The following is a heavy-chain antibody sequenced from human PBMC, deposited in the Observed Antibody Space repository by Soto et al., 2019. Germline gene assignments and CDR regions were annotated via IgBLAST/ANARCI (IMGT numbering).Heavy chain of an antibody. J-gene: IGHJ6*02. Sequence: SETLSLTCTVSGGSISSGGYYWSWIRQHPGKGLEWIGYIYYSGSTYYNPSLKSRVTISVDTSKNQFSLKLSSVTAADTAVYYCARATGPVVAATRLYYYGMDVWGQGTTVTSP. CDR2: IYYSGST. CDR1: GGSISSGGYY. V-gene: IGHV4-31*03. CDR3: ARATGPVVAATRLYYYGMDV. D-gene: IGHD2-15*01.